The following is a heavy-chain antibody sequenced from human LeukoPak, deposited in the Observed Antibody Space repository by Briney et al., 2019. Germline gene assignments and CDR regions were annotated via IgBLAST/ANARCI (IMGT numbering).Heavy chain of an antibody. CDR2: IRSKAYGGTT. D-gene: IGHD5-18*01. V-gene: IGHV3-49*04. J-gene: IGHJ3*02. Sequence: GGSLRLSCTASGFTFVDYAMSWVRQAPGKGLEWVGFIRSKAYGGTTEYAASVKGRFTISRDDSKSIAYLQMNSLKTEDTAVYYCTRLDSGYSYGHDAFDIWGQGTMVTVSS. CDR3: TRLDSGYSYGHDAFDI. CDR1: GFTFVDYA.